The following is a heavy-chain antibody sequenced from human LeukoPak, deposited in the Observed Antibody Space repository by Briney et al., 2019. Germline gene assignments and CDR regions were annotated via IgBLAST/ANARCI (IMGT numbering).Heavy chain of an antibody. V-gene: IGHV3-23*01. J-gene: IGHJ4*02. CDR3: AKAPCGRCNGVICYYFDY. CDR1: VFTFNNYA. CDR2: ISGSYAGT. Sequence: AGVSLRLPYAASVFTFNNYAMSWVRQAPGKGLECVSAISGSYAGTYYADSVKGRFTISRDNSKNTLYLQMNSQRSEHAPVYYCAKAPCGRCNGVICYYFDYWGQGTLVTVSS. D-gene: IGHD2-15*01.